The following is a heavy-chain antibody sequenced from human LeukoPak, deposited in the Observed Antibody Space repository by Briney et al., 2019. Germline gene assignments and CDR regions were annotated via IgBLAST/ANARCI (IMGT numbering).Heavy chain of an antibody. J-gene: IGHJ4*02. V-gene: IGHV3-74*01. CDR3: ARDIVSGSGSLDY. CDR2: VKSDGSNP. CDR1: RFSFSNYW. D-gene: IGHD3-10*01. Sequence: GSLRLSCAASRFSFSNYWMHWVRQAPGKGLVWVSRVKSDGSNPSYADSVKGRFTISRDNAENMLYLQMNTLGAEDTAVYYCARDIVSGSGSLDYWGQGTLVTVSS.